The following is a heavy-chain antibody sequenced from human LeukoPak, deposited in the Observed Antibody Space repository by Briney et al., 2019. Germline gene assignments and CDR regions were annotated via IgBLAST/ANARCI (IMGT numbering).Heavy chain of an antibody. Sequence: GESLRLSCAASGFTFSSYAMSWVRQAPGKGLEWVSAISGSGGSTYYADSVKGRFTISRDNSKNTLYLQMNSLRAEDTAVYYCAKDSPQPYYDFWSGYYRYGMDVWGQGTTVTVSS. D-gene: IGHD3-3*01. CDR1: GFTFSSYA. CDR2: ISGSGGST. CDR3: AKDSPQPYYDFWSGYYRYGMDV. V-gene: IGHV3-23*01. J-gene: IGHJ6*02.